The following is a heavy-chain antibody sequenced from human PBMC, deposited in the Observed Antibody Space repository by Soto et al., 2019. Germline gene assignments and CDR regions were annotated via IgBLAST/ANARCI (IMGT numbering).Heavy chain of an antibody. Sequence: GASVKVSCKASGYTFTNYCISCARHAPGQGLEWMGWISAYNGNTNYAQKVQGRVTMTTDTSTSTAYMELRSLRSDDTAVYYYARVGTVAGNWFDPWGQGTLVTVS. CDR2: ISAYNGNT. CDR1: GYTFTNYC. D-gene: IGHD6-19*01. J-gene: IGHJ5*02. CDR3: ARVGTVAGNWFDP. V-gene: IGHV1-18*01.